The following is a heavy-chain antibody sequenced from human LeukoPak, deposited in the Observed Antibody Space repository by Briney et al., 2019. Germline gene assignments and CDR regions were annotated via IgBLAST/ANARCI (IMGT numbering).Heavy chain of an antibody. D-gene: IGHD3-22*01. CDR2: INNDGSST. Sequence: GGSLRLSCGASGFTFSSYWMHWVRQAPGKGLVWVSRINNDGSSTSYADSVQGRFTISRDNAKNTLYLQMNSLRAEDTAVYYCARRAGDYSHPYDYWGQGTLVTVSS. V-gene: IGHV3-74*01. CDR3: ARRAGDYSHPYDY. CDR1: GFTFSSYW. J-gene: IGHJ4*02.